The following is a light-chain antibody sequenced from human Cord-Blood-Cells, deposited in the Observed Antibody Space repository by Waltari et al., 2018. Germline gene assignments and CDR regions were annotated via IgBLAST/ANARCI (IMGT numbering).Light chain of an antibody. CDR3: AAWDDSLSGPV. J-gene: IGLJ2*01. CDR2: RNN. V-gene: IGLV1-47*01. Sequence: PASGTPGQRVTISCSGSSSNIGSNYVYWYQQLPGTAPKLLIYRNNQRPSGVPDRFSGSKSGTSASLAISGLRSEDEADYYCAAWDDSLSGPVFGGGTKLTVL. CDR1: SSNIGSNY.